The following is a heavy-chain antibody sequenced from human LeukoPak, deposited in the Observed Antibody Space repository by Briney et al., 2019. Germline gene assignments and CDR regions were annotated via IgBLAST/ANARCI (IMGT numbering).Heavy chain of an antibody. CDR2: IKQDGSEK. J-gene: IGHJ4*02. CDR1: GFTFSSYW. CDR3: ARVYGEASRGYFDY. V-gene: IGHV3-7*01. D-gene: IGHD2-8*01. Sequence: PGGSLRLSCAASGFTFSSYWMSWVRQAPGKGLEWVANIKQDGSEKYYVDSVKGRFTISRDNAKNSLYLQMNSLRAEDTAVYYCARVYGEASRGYFDYWGQGTLVTVSS.